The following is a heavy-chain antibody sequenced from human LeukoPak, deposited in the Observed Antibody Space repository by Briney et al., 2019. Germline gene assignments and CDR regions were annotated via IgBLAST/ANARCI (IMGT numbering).Heavy chain of an antibody. Sequence: ASVKVSCKASGYTFTSYDINWVRQATGQGLEWMGWMNPNSGNTGYAQKFQGRVTMTRNTSISTAYMELSSLRSEDTAVYYCARRGIAVAGTDYWGQGTLVTVSS. D-gene: IGHD6-19*01. CDR2: MNPNSGNT. CDR1: GYTFTSYD. V-gene: IGHV1-8*01. CDR3: ARRGIAVAGTDY. J-gene: IGHJ4*02.